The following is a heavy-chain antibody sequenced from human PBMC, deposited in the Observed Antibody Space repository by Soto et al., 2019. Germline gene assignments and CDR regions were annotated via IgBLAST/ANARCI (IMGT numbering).Heavy chain of an antibody. CDR1: GYSFTSYW. V-gene: IGHV5-10-1*03. J-gene: IGHJ4*02. Sequence: EVQLVQSGAEVKKPGESLRISCKGSGYSFTSYWISWVRQMPGKGLEWMGRIDPSDSYTNYSSSFQGHVTISADKSISTAYLQRSSLKASDTAMYYCPYGSSSPYYFAYWGQGTLVNVSS. D-gene: IGHD6-6*01. CDR3: PYGSSSPYYFAY. CDR2: IDPSDSYT.